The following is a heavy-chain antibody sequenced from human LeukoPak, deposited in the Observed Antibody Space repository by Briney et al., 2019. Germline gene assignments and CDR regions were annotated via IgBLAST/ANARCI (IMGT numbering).Heavy chain of an antibody. Sequence: PERSLSLSCAASGFTFSSFGMHWVRQAPGKGLEWVAIIWYDGSKKYYGDSVKGRFTISRDNTKNTLFLQMNSLRAEDTAVCYCARNTNYYGLDIWGQGTMVTVSS. CDR1: GFTFSSFG. V-gene: IGHV3-33*01. D-gene: IGHD3-10*01. CDR2: IWYDGSKK. J-gene: IGHJ3*02. CDR3: ARNTNYYGLDI.